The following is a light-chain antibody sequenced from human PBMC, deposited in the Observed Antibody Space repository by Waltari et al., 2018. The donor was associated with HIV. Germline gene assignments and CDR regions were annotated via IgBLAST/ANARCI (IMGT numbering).Light chain of an antibody. CDR2: GNT. V-gene: IGLV1-40*01. CDR1: SPTIRAAYD. CDR3: QSYDSGLSAYV. J-gene: IGLJ1*01. Sequence: QSVLTQPPSVSGAPGQRVTMPCTGTSPTIRAAYDVNWFQQLPGTAPKLLIYGNTNRPSGVPDRFSGSKSGTSASLAITGLQAEDEADYYCQSYDSGLSAYVFGTGTKVTVL.